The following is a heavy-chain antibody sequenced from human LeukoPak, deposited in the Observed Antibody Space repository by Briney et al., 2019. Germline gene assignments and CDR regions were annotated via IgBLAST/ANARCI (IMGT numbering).Heavy chain of an antibody. CDR2: FDPEDGET. V-gene: IGHV1-24*01. CDR3: ARVCGGDCYSFYFDY. CDR1: GYTLTELS. Sequence: GASVKVSCKVSGYTLTELSMHWVRQAPGKGLEWMGGFDPEDGETIYAQKFQGRVTMTEDTSTDTAYMELSSLRSEDTAVYYCARVCGGDCYSFYFDYWGQGTLVTVSS. D-gene: IGHD2-21*02. J-gene: IGHJ4*02.